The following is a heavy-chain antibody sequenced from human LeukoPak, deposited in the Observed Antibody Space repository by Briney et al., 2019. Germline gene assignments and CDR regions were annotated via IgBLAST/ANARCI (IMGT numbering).Heavy chain of an antibody. V-gene: IGHV3-30*04. CDR1: GFTFSSYA. Sequence: PGGSLRLSCAASGFTFSSYAMHWVRQAPGKGLEWVAVISYDGSNKYYADSVKGRFTISRDNSKNTLYLQMNSLRAEDTAVYYCAKCRYSSGRDYFDYWGQGTLVTVSS. CDR2: ISYDGSNK. CDR3: AKCRYSSGRDYFDY. J-gene: IGHJ4*02. D-gene: IGHD6-19*01.